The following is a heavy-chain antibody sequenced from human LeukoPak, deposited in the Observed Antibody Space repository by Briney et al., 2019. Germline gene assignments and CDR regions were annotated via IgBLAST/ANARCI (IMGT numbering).Heavy chain of an antibody. J-gene: IGHJ2*01. CDR2: IYTSGST. D-gene: IGHD1-7*01. Sequence: SETLSLTYTVSGGSISSYYWSWIPQPAGKGLEWIGRIYTSGSTNYNPSLKSRVTMSVDTSKNQFSLKLSSVTAADTAVHYCARYAGTKIGDWYFDLWGRGTLVTVSS. CDR1: GGSISSYY. CDR3: ARYAGTKIGDWYFDL. V-gene: IGHV4-4*07.